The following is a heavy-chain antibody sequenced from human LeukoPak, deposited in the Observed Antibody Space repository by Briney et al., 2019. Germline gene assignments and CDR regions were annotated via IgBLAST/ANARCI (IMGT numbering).Heavy chain of an antibody. CDR1: GYTFTSYD. J-gene: IGHJ4*02. V-gene: IGHV1-18*01. CDR2: ISAYNGNT. CDR3: ARGIAVAGLGDFDY. Sequence: ASVKVSCKASGYTFTSYDINWVRQAPGQGLEWMGWISAYNGNTNYAQKLQGRVTMTTDTSTSTAYMELRSLRSDDTAVYYCARGIAVAGLGDFDYWGQGTLVTVSS. D-gene: IGHD6-19*01.